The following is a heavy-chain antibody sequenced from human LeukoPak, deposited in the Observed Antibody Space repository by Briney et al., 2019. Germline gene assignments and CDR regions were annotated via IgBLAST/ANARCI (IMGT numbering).Heavy chain of an antibody. V-gene: IGHV4-39*01. CDR2: IYYNGNT. CDR3: ARLNWLDP. J-gene: IGHJ5*02. Sequence: SETLSLTCTVSGGSTSNNNYYWGWIRQPRGKGVEWIGTIYYNGNTYDNPSLNTRVTISVDTSKNQFSLKLNSVTAADTAVYYCARLNWLDPWGQGTLVTVSS. CDR1: GGSTSNNNYY.